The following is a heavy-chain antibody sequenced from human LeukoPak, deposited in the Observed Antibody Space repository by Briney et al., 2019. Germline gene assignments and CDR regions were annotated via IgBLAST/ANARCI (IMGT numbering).Heavy chain of an antibody. CDR3: AREEWQLQEAFEI. Sequence: PSETLSLTCTVSGYSINNGFYWGWIRQPPGKGLEWIGTVYRSGSPSYNPSLKSRVTLSVDTSKNQFSLTLSSVTAADTAVYYCAREEWQLQEAFEIWGQGTLVTVSS. J-gene: IGHJ3*02. V-gene: IGHV4-38-2*02. CDR2: VYRSGSP. CDR1: GYSINNGFY. D-gene: IGHD3-3*01.